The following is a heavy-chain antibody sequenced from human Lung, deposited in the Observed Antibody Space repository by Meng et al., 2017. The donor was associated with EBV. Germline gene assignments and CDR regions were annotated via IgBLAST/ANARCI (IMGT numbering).Heavy chain of an antibody. V-gene: IGHV6-1*01. CDR2: TYYRSKWYN. J-gene: IGHJ2*01. CDR1: GDSVSSSSAA. Sequence: QVQLQQSGPGLVKPSQTLSLPCVIPGDSVSSSSAAWTWIRQSPSRGLEWLGRTYYRSKWYNDYAVFVKSRITINPDTSKNQFSLQLNSVTPEDTAVYYCARGATSVFDLWGRGTLVTVSS. CDR3: ARGATSVFDL.